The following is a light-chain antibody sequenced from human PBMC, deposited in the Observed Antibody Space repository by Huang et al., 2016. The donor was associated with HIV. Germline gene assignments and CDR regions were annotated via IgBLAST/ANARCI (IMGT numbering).Light chain of an antibody. V-gene: IGKV3-15*01. J-gene: IGKJ1*01. Sequence: EIVMTQSPATLSVSPGERATLSCRAGQVVSSALVWYQQQTGQAPRLLIYGASTRATGIPARFSGSGSGTEFTLTISSLQSEDFAIYYCQQYNDWPRTFGQGTKVEIK. CDR1: QVVSSA. CDR3: QQYNDWPRT. CDR2: GAS.